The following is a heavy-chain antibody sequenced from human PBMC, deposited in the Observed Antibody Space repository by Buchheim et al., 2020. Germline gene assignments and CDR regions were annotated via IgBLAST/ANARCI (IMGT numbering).Heavy chain of an antibody. Sequence: QVHLVQSGPEVKKPGASVKVSCKASANSFITYHVNWVRQAPGQGLEWMGWSDLYDGKTKYAQKLQGRVTMTTDTSRNTAYMELRSLRSDDTAMYYCVRSSGYLYFDFWGQGTL. J-gene: IGHJ4*02. CDR3: VRSSGYLYFDF. D-gene: IGHD5-12*01. CDR1: ANSFITYH. V-gene: IGHV1-18*01. CDR2: SDLYDGKT.